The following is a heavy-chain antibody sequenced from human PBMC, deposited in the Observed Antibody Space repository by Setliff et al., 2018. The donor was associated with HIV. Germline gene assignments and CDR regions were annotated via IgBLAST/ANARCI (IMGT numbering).Heavy chain of an antibody. CDR1: GGPLSGHY. J-gene: IGHJ6*02. D-gene: IGHD3-3*01. Sequence: PSETLSLTCAVYGGPLSGHYWSWIRQPPGQGLEWIGETSHSGKTNYNPSLKSRVTISVDTSKNQFSLKLSSVTAADTAVYYCARDLRITLFGGDAYYYYGMDVWGQGTTVTVSS. V-gene: IGHV4-34*01. CDR3: ARDLRITLFGGDAYYYYGMDV. CDR2: TSHSGKT.